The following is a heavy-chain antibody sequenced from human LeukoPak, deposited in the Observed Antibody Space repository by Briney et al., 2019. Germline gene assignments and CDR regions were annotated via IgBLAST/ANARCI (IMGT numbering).Heavy chain of an antibody. Sequence: GRSLRLSCAASGFSFDTYAMHWVRQAPGQGLEWVALIWHDGSHKFYSNSVRGQFTISRDNSKNTVYLQMNNLRPDDTAVYYCAREIFGSGSYPDLWGQGTLVTVSS. V-gene: IGHV3-33*01. CDR1: GFSFDTYA. J-gene: IGHJ4*02. CDR3: AREIFGSGSYPDL. CDR2: IWHDGSHK. D-gene: IGHD3-10*01.